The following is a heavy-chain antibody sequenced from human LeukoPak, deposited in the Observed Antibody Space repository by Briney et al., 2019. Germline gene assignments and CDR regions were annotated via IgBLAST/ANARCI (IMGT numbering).Heavy chain of an antibody. J-gene: IGHJ4*02. Sequence: GGSLRLSCAASGLTFSSYSMNWVRQAPGKGLEWVSSISSSSSYIYYADSVKGRFTISRDNAKNSLYLQMNSLRAEDTAVYYCARDQGEYSSSSGLDYWGQGTLVTVSS. D-gene: IGHD6-6*01. CDR2: ISSSSSYI. V-gene: IGHV3-21*01. CDR1: GLTFSSYS. CDR3: ARDQGEYSSSSGLDY.